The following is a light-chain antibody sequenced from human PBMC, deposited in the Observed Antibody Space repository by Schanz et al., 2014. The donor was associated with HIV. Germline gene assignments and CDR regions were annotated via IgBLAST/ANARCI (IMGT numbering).Light chain of an antibody. CDR1: SSDVGDYNY. CDR3: SSYTSSSTLV. Sequence: SVLTQPPSASGSPGQSVTISCTGTSSDVGDYNYVSWYQQHPGKAPKLMIYEVTKRPSGVPDRFSGSKSGNTASLTISGLQAEDEADYYCSSYTSSSTLVFGGGTKLTVL. J-gene: IGLJ2*01. V-gene: IGLV2-8*01. CDR2: EVT.